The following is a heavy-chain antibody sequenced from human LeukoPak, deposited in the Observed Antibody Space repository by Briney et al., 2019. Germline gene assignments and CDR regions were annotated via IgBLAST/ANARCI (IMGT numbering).Heavy chain of an antibody. CDR1: GFIFRDFW. D-gene: IGHD5-18*01. CDR2: INKGGNLK. Sequence: GGSLRLYCAASGFIFRDFWMTWVRQAPGKGLEWVANINKGGNLKYYVDSVKGRFTISRDNAKNSLYLQMNSLSAEDTAVYYCARERVGYSYGATCFDYWGQGTLVTASS. V-gene: IGHV3-7*01. J-gene: IGHJ4*02. CDR3: ARERVGYSYGATCFDY.